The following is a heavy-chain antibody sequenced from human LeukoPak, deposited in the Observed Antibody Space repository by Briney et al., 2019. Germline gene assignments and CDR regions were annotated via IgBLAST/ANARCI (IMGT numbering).Heavy chain of an antibody. J-gene: IGHJ3*02. D-gene: IGHD3-3*01. CDR1: GGSISSSSYY. V-gene: IGHV4-39*01. Sequence: SETLSLTCTVSGGSISSSSYYWGWIRQPPGKGLEWIGSIYYSGSTYYNPSLKSRVTISVDTSKNQFSLKLSSVTAADTAVYYCARRNYDFWSGQNAFDIWGQGTMVTVSS. CDR3: ARRNYDFWSGQNAFDI. CDR2: IYYSGST.